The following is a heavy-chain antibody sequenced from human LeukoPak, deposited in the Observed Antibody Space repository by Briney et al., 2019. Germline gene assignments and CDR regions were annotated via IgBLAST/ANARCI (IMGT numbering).Heavy chain of an antibody. Sequence: PGGSLRLSCAASGFTFDDYAMLWVRQAPGKGLEWVSLISWDGGSTYYADSVKGRFTISRDNSKNSLYLQMNSLRAEDTALYYCAKDSTGRGAFDIWGQGTMVTVSS. J-gene: IGHJ3*02. D-gene: IGHD1-26*01. CDR1: GFTFDDYA. CDR2: ISWDGGST. CDR3: AKDSTGRGAFDI. V-gene: IGHV3-43D*03.